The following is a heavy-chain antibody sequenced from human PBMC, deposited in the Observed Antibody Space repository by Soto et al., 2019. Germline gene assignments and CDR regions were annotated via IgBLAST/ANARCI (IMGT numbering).Heavy chain of an antibody. Sequence: ASVKVSCKASGYTFTSYDINWVRQATGQGLEWMGWMNPNSGNTGYAQKFQGRVTMTRNTSISTAYMELSSLRSEDTAVYYCARGVWSSSSFYYYYYCMDVWGQGTTVTVSS. CDR2: MNPNSGNT. J-gene: IGHJ6*02. V-gene: IGHV1-8*01. D-gene: IGHD6-6*01. CDR1: GYTFTSYD. CDR3: ARGVWSSSSFYYYYYCMDV.